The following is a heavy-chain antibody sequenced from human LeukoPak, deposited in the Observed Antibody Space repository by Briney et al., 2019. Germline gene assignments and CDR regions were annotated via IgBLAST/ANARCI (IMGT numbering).Heavy chain of an antibody. J-gene: IGHJ4*02. Sequence: PSETLSLTCTVSGGSVSSGSYYWSWIRQPPGKGLEWIGYIYYSGSTNYNPSLKSRVTISVDTSKNQFSLKLSSVTAADTAVYYCARDRYALTFDYWGQGILVTVSS. CDR3: ARDRYALTFDY. CDR2: IYYSGST. V-gene: IGHV4-61*01. D-gene: IGHD3-16*01. CDR1: GGSVSSGSYY.